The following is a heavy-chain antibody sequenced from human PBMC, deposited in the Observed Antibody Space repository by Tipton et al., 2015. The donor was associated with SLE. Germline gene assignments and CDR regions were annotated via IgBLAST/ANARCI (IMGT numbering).Heavy chain of an antibody. V-gene: IGHV3-23*01. Sequence: GSLRLSCLASGFTFDRFAMNWVRQAPGKGLEWVSRISGDGATKRYSASLKGRFTIFRDNSENTVYLQMNFLRAEDTAVYFCATSSPMGQEVDGFEYWGQGTLVTVSS. J-gene: IGHJ4*02. CDR2: ISGDGATK. D-gene: IGHD3-10*01. CDR1: GFTFDRFA. CDR3: ATSSPMGQEVDGFEY.